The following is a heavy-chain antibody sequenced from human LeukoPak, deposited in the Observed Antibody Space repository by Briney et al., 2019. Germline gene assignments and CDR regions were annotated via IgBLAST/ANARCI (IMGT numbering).Heavy chain of an antibody. V-gene: IGHV3-23*01. CDR3: AQEGAWQPLAEVVY. CDR1: GFTFSSYA. D-gene: IGHD2-15*01. J-gene: IGHJ4*02. Sequence: GGSLRLSCAASGFTFSSYAMSWVRQAPGKGLEWVSSISGSGGTTYYADSVKGRFTISRDNSKNTLYLQMNSLRAEDTAVYYCAQEGAWQPLAEVVYWGQGTLVTVSS. CDR2: ISGSGGTT.